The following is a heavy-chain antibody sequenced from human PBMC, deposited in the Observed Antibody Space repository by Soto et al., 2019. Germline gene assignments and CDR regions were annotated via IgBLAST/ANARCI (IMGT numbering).Heavy chain of an antibody. D-gene: IGHD6-13*01. J-gene: IGHJ6*02. CDR3: AKCDTGSSYVVYYYYGMDV. V-gene: IGHV3-23*01. CDR2: ISGSGGST. Sequence: GGSLRLSCAASGFTFSSYAMSWVRQAPGKGLEWVSAISGSGGSTYYADSVKGRFTISRDNSKNTLYLQMNSLRAEDTAVYYCAKCDTGSSYVVYYYYGMDVWGQGTTVTVSS. CDR1: GFTFSSYA.